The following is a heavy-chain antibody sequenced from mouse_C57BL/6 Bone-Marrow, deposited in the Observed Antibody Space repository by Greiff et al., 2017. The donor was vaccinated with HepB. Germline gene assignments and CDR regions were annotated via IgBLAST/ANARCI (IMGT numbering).Heavy chain of an antibody. CDR1: GYTFTSYW. Sequence: QVQLQQPGAELVMPGASVKLSCKASGYTFTSYWMHWVKQRPGQGLEWIGEIDPSDSYTNYNQKFKGKSTLTVDKSSSTAYMQLSSLTSEDSAVYYCAREEIWRYSNYAFDYWGQGTTLTVSS. V-gene: IGHV1-69*01. D-gene: IGHD2-5*01. J-gene: IGHJ2*01. CDR3: AREEIWRYSNYAFDY. CDR2: IDPSDSYT.